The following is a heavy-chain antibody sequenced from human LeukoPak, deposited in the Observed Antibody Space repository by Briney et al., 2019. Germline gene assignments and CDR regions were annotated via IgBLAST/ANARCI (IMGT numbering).Heavy chain of an antibody. V-gene: IGHV4-34*01. Sequence: PSETLSLTCAVYGGSFSGYYWSWIRQPPGKGLEWIGEINHSGSTNYNPSLKSRVTISVDTSKNQFSLKLSSVTAADTAVYYCARQRKRFDYWGQGTLVTVSS. CDR3: ARQRKRFDY. CDR2: INHSGST. J-gene: IGHJ4*02. CDR1: GGSFSGYY.